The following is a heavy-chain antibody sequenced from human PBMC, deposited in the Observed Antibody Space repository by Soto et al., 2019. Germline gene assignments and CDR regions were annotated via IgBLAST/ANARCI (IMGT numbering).Heavy chain of an antibody. CDR2: ISGSGGGT. J-gene: IGHJ4*02. Sequence: EVQLLESGGGLVQPGGSLRLSCAASGFTFSSYAMSWVRQAPGKGLEWVSTISGSGGGTYYADSVKGRFTISRDNSKNTLYLQMNSLRAEDAAVYYCAKRMVVTGIAYFDYWGQGTLVTVSS. CDR3: AKRMVVTGIAYFDY. D-gene: IGHD2-21*02. CDR1: GFTFSSYA. V-gene: IGHV3-23*01.